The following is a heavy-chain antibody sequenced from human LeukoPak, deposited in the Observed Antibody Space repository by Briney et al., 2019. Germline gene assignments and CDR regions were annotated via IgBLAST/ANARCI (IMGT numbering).Heavy chain of an antibody. CDR3: ARSMVRGAPNWFDP. CDR1: GYTFTSYD. V-gene: IGHV1-8*01. Sequence: ASVKVSCKASGYTFTSYDINWVRQATGQGLEWMGWMNPNGGNTGYAQKFQGRVTMTRNTSISTAYMELSSLRSEDTAVYYCARSMVRGAPNWFDPWGQGTLVTVSS. D-gene: IGHD3-10*01. J-gene: IGHJ5*02. CDR2: MNPNGGNT.